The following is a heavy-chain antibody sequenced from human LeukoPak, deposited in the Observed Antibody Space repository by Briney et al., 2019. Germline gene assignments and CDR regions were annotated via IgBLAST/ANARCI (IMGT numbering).Heavy chain of an antibody. V-gene: IGHV4-59*08. CDR3: ARHLSNGMFDY. CDR2: IYYSGST. J-gene: IGHJ4*02. CDR1: GFTFSSYA. D-gene: IGHD2/OR15-2a*01. Sequence: GSLRLSCAASGFTFSSYAMSWIRQPPGKGLEWIGHIYYSGSTNYNPSLKSRVTISVDTSKDQFSLKLSSVTAADTAVYYCARHLSNGMFDYWGQGNLVTVSS.